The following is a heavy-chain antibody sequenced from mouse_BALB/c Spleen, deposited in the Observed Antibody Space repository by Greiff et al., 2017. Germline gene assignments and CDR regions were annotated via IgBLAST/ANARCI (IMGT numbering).Heavy chain of an antibody. Sequence: VQLQQSGAELVKPGASVKLSCTASGFNIKDTYMHWVKQRPEQGLEWIGRIDPANGNTKYDPKFQGKATITADTSSNTAYLQLSSLTSEDTAVYYCARLHYYGRDDWGQGTTLTVSS. V-gene: IGHV14-3*02. CDR2: IDPANGNT. CDR3: ARLHYYGRDD. D-gene: IGHD1-1*01. CDR1: GFNIKDTY. J-gene: IGHJ2*01.